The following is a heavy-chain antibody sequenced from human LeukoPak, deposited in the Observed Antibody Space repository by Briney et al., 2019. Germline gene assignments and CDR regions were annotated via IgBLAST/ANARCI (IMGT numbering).Heavy chain of an antibody. CDR1: GGSVSSYY. D-gene: IGHD4-11*01. Sequence: SETLSLTCSVSGGSVSSYYWSWIRQPPGKGLEWIGYIYYTGSTNYNPSLESRATISIDTSKKQLSLKLRSVTAADTGVYYCARDRRESSKPNDAFDIWGQGTMVTVSS. CDR2: IYYTGST. V-gene: IGHV4-59*02. J-gene: IGHJ3*02. CDR3: ARDRRESSKPNDAFDI.